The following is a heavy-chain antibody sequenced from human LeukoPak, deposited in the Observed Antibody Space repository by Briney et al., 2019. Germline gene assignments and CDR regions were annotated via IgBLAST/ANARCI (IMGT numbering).Heavy chain of an antibody. V-gene: IGHV3-33*01. CDR1: GFTFSRYG. Sequence: PGGSPRLSCAASGFTFSRYGMHWVRQAPGKGLEWVAIIWSDGSNKYYADAVKDRFTISRDNSKNRMYLQMNSLRAEDTAVYYCARDGYSFGSLDYWGQGTLVTVSS. CDR2: IWSDGSNK. J-gene: IGHJ4*02. CDR3: ARDGYSFGSLDY. D-gene: IGHD5-18*01.